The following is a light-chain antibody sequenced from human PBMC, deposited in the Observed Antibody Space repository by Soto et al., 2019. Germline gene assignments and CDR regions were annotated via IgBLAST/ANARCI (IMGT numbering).Light chain of an antibody. CDR2: GAS. CDR1: QTISNF. V-gene: IGKV1-39*01. CDR3: QQTYSTPYT. Sequence: DIQMTQSPSSLSASVGDRITITCRASQTISNFLNWYHQRPGKAPKLLIFGASSLQSGVPSKFTGSGSGTDFTLTISDLQPEDFATYYRQQTYSTPYTFPRGTNLEIK. J-gene: IGKJ2*01.